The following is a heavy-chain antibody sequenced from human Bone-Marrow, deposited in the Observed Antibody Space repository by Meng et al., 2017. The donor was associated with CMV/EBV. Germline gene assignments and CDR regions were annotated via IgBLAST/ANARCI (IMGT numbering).Heavy chain of an antibody. CDR1: GGSVSSGSYY. Sequence: SETLSLTCTVSGGSVSSGSYYWSWIRQPPGKGLEWIGYIYYSGSTNYNPSLKSRVTISVDTSKNQFSLKLSSVTAADTAVYYCARETLSDSSGYTPDPGAFDIWAQGTMATVPS. V-gene: IGHV4-61*01. CDR3: ARETLSDSSGYTPDPGAFDI. D-gene: IGHD3-22*01. CDR2: IYYSGST. J-gene: IGHJ3*02.